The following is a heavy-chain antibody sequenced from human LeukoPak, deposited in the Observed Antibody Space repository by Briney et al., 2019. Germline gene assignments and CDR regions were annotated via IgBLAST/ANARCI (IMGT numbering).Heavy chain of an antibody. Sequence: SETLSLTCTVSGGSISSYYWSWIRQPPGKGLEWIGYIYYSGSTNYNPSLKSRVTISVDTSKNQFSLKLSSVTAADTAVYYCARHKTSITMIGGAFDIWGQGTMVTVSS. CDR1: GGSISSYY. CDR3: ARHKTSITMIGGAFDI. CDR2: IYYSGST. V-gene: IGHV4-59*08. J-gene: IGHJ3*02. D-gene: IGHD3-22*01.